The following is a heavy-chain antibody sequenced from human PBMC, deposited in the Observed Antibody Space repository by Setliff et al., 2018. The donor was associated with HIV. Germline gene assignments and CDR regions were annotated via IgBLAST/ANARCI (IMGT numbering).Heavy chain of an antibody. CDR3: ARDIYDSGWFTLEY. V-gene: IGHV1-3*01. CDR1: GYTFSTYA. D-gene: IGHD6-19*01. J-gene: IGHJ4*02. Sequence: RASVKVSCKASGYTFSTYAMHWVCQAPGQRLEWMGWISAGKGMTKYSKKFQGRVTLTRDTAASTAYMELSSLRSEDTAVYYCARDIYDSGWFTLEYWGQGTLVTVSS. CDR2: ISAGKGMT.